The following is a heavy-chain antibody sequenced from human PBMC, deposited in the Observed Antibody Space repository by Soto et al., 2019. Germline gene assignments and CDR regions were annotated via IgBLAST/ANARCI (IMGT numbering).Heavy chain of an antibody. V-gene: IGHV4-61*01. CDR1: GGSFKSGSYS. D-gene: IGHD3-3*01. J-gene: IGHJ4*02. CDR3: ARDFAYFDS. CDR2: VYHTGRT. Sequence: SETLSLTCTVSGGSFKSGSYSWSWIRQPPGKGLEWIGYVYHTGRTSYNPSLKSRVSISMDTSKNQFSLNLDSVTAADTAVYFCARDFAYFDSWGRGTLVTVSS.